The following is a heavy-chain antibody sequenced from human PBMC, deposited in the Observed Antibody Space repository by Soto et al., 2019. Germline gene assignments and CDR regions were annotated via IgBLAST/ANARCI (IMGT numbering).Heavy chain of an antibody. Sequence: PSETLSLTCAVSGGSISSSNWWSWVRQPPGKGLEWIGEIYHSGSTNYNPSLKSRVTISVDTSKNQFSLKLSSVTAADTAVYYCARDTSVLVPAARLYNWFDPWGQGTLVTVSS. D-gene: IGHD2-2*01. V-gene: IGHV4-4*02. CDR1: GGSISSSNW. CDR3: ARDTSVLVPAARLYNWFDP. J-gene: IGHJ5*02. CDR2: IYHSGST.